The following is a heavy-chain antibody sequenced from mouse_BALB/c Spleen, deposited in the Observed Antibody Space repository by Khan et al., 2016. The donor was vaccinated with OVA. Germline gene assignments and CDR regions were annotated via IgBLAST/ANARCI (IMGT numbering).Heavy chain of an antibody. CDR2: IWADGTT. CDR3: ARDGYYFDY. J-gene: IGHJ2*01. Sequence: QVQLQQSGPGLVAPSQSLSITCTVSGFSLTSFGVYWVRQPPGKGLEWLGVIWADGTTNYNSALMSRLSISKDNSKSQVFLNMNSLQTDDTAIYYCARDGYYFDYWGQGTTLTVSS. CDR1: GFSLTSFG. V-gene: IGHV2-9*02. D-gene: IGHD2-2*01.